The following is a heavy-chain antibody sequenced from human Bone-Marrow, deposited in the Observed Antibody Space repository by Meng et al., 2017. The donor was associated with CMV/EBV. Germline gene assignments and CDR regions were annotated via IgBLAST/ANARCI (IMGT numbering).Heavy chain of an antibody. J-gene: IGHJ4*02. CDR3: ARHRTGGSGPSGSFYL. D-gene: IGHD1-26*01. CDR2: IYHSGST. CDR1: GYSISSGYY. Sequence: SETLSLTCTVSGYSISSGYYWGWIRQPPGKGLEWIGSIYHSGSTYYNPSLKSRVTISVDTSKNQFSLKLSSVTAADTAVYYCARHRTGGSGPSGSFYLWGQGTLVTVSS. V-gene: IGHV4-38-2*02.